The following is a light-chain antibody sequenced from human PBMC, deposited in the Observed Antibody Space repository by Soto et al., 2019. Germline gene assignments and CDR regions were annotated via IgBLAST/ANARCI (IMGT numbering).Light chain of an antibody. CDR1: QSISNY. CDR3: QQSYSTLPIT. Sequence: DIQMTQSPSSLSASIGDRVTITCRAGQSISNYLNWYQQKPGKAPNLLIYAASRLESGVPSRFSGSGSGTDFTLTISNLQPEDFATYYCQQSYSTLPITFGQGTRLEIK. CDR2: AAS. V-gene: IGKV1-39*01. J-gene: IGKJ5*01.